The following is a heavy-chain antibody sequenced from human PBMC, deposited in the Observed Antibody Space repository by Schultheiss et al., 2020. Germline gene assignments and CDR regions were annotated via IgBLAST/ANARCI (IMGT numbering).Heavy chain of an antibody. Sequence: SETLSLTCTVSGGSISSYYWSWIRQPPGKGLEWIGYIYYSGSTNYNPSLKSRVTISVDTSKNQFSLKLSSVTAADTAVYYCARGNRTIFGSKGYGMDVWGQGTTVTVSS. CDR1: GGSISSYY. CDR2: IYYSGST. CDR3: ARGNRTIFGSKGYGMDV. V-gene: IGHV4-59*01. J-gene: IGHJ6*02. D-gene: IGHD3-3*01.